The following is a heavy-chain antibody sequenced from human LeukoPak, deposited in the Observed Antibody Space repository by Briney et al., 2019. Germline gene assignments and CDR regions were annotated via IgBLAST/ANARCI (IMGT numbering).Heavy chain of an antibody. V-gene: IGHV3-23*01. CDR1: GFTFSSYV. CDR3: AQASGSGTYRYYFDY. J-gene: IGHJ4*02. Sequence: GGSLRLSCAASGFTFSSYVMTWVRQAPGKGLEWGSAISAIGGGTYYADSVKGRSTISRDNSKGTMYLQMNSLRAEDTAVYYCAQASGSGTYRYYFDYWGQGTLVTVYS. CDR2: ISAIGGGT. D-gene: IGHD1-26*01.